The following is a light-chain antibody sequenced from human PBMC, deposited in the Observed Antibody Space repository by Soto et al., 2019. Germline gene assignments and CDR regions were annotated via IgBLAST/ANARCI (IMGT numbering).Light chain of an antibody. V-gene: IGKV1-8*01. CDR2: AAS. Sequence: AIRMTQSPSSFSASTGDRVTISCRASQGVSSYLAWYQQRPGKAPKLLIYAASPLQRGVPSRFRGSGSGTDFTLTFRCLKSKDFATYYCQQDYSYPRTFGHGTKVDIK. CDR3: QQDYSYPRT. CDR1: QGVSSY. J-gene: IGKJ1*01.